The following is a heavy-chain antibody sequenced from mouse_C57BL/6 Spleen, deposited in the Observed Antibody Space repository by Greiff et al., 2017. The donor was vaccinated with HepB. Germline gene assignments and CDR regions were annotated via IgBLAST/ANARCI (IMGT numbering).Heavy chain of an antibody. CDR3: ARYEDSYWYFDV. CDR1: GYAFSSYW. D-gene: IGHD2-12*01. CDR2: IYPGDGDT. J-gene: IGHJ1*03. V-gene: IGHV1-80*01. Sequence: QVQLQQSGAELVKPGASVKISCKASGYAFSSYWMNWVKQRPGKGLEWIGQIYPGDGDTNYNGKFKGKATLTADKSSSTAYMQLSSLTSEDSAVYFCARYEDSYWYFDVWGTGTTVTVSS.